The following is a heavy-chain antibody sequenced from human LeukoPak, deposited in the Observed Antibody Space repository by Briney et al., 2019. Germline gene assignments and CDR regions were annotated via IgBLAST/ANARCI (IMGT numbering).Heavy chain of an antibody. CDR3: AREGYNWNDVNY. CDR1: GYTFTSYY. V-gene: IGHV1-46*01. J-gene: IGHJ4*02. CDR2: INPTGGST. D-gene: IGHD1-20*01. Sequence: ASVKVSCKASGYTFTSYYMHWVRQAPGQGLEWMGIINPTGGSTSYAQKFQGRVTMTRDTSTSTVYMELSSLRSEDTAVYYCAREGYNWNDVNYWGQGTLVTVSS.